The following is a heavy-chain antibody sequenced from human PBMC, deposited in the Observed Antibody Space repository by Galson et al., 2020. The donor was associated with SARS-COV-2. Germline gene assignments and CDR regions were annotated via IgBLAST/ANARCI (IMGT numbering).Heavy chain of an antibody. D-gene: IGHD5-12*01. Sequence: GGSLRLSFAASGFTFVDYAMTWVRQAPGKGLEWVSTISDSGGHTYSSVSVKGRFTISRDNPKNTLYLQMKSLRAEDTALYYCSKHRASSGNDLDFDYWGQGTLVTVSS. CDR1: GFTFVDYA. CDR2: ISDSGGHT. J-gene: IGHJ4*02. V-gene: IGHV3-23*01. CDR3: SKHRASSGNDLDFDY.